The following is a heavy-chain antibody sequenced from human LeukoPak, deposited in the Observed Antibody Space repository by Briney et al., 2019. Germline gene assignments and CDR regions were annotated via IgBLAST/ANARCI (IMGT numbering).Heavy chain of an antibody. CDR3: ARAYSSSSATLGY. D-gene: IGHD6-6*01. CDR1: GGSISNFY. CDR2: IHNTGKT. V-gene: IGHV4-59*01. Sequence: SETLSLTCTVSGGSISNFYWSWIRQPPGKGLEWIAYIHNTGKTNYNPSLKSRVSISVDTSKNQFSLKLNSVTAADTAIYYCARAYSSSSATLGYRGQGTLVTVSS. J-gene: IGHJ4*02.